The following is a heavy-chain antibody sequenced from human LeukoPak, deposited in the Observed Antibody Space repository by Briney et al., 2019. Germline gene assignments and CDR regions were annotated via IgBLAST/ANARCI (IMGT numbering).Heavy chain of an antibody. D-gene: IGHD7-27*01. J-gene: IGHJ6*02. V-gene: IGHV4-59*01. CDR3: ARERLGYYYYGMDV. CDR1: GGSISSYY. CDR2: IYYSGST. Sequence: SETLSLTCTVSGGSISSYYWSWIRQPPGKGLEWIGYIYYSGSTNYNPSLKSRVTISVDTSENQFSLKLSSVTAADTAVYYCARERLGYYYYGMDVWGQGTTVTVSS.